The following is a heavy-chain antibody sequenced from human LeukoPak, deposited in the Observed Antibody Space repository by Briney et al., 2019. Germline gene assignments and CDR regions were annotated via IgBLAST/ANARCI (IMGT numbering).Heavy chain of an antibody. CDR2: IYYSGST. J-gene: IGHJ3*02. V-gene: IGHV4-59*01. CDR3: ARDTVGATFRDAFDI. CDR1: GGSISSYY. Sequence: SETLSLTCTVSGGSISSYYWSWIRQPPGKGLEWIGYIYYSGSTNYNPSLKSRVTISVDTPKNQFSLKLSSVTAADTAVYYCARDTVGATFRDAFDIWGQGTMVTVSS. D-gene: IGHD1-26*01.